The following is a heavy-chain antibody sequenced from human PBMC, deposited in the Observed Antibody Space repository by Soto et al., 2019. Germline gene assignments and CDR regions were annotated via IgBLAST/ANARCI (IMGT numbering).Heavy chain of an antibody. CDR1: GFTFRTYA. CDR2: ISGSAGT. V-gene: IGHV3-23*01. D-gene: IGHD3-16*02. CDR3: AKEKDYDFNWGSDRFTSHY. J-gene: IGHJ4*02. Sequence: GGSLRLSCTASGFTFRTYAMTWFRQAPGKGLEWVSAISGSAGTFYATSVKGRFTISRDNSRSTVHLQMHSLRAEDSAIYYCAKEKDYDFNWGSDRFTSHYWGRGTLVTVSS.